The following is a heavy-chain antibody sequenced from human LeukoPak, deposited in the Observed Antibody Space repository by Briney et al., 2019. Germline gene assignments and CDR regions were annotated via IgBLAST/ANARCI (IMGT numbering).Heavy chain of an antibody. V-gene: IGHV4-59*01. CDR3: ARFNWNYVGAWFDP. Sequence: PSETLSLTCTVSGASISSYYWGWIRQPPGKGLEWIGYIYYSGSTNYNPSLKSRVTFSVDTSKNQFSLKLISVTSADTAVYYCARFNWNYVGAWFDPWGQGTLVTVSS. J-gene: IGHJ5*02. CDR1: GASISSYY. CDR2: IYYSGST. D-gene: IGHD1-7*01.